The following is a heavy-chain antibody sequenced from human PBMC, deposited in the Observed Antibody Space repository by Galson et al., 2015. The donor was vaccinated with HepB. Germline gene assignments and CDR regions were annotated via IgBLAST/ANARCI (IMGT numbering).Heavy chain of an antibody. V-gene: IGHV3-30-3*01. Sequence: SMRLSCAASGFTFSSYAMHWVRQAPGKGPEGVAVISYDGSNKYYADSVKGRFTISRDNSKNTLYLQMNSLRAEDTAVYYCARWAIAAQGSGGMDVWGQGTTVTVSS. J-gene: IGHJ6*02. CDR2: ISYDGSNK. CDR3: ARWAIAAQGSGGMDV. CDR1: GFTFSSYA. D-gene: IGHD6-6*01.